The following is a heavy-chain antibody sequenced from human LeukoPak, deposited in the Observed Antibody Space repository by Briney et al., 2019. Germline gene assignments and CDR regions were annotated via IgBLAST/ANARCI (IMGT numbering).Heavy chain of an antibody. D-gene: IGHD2-15*01. V-gene: IGHV3-48*04. CDR2: ISSSSSTI. Sequence: GGSLRLSCAASGFTFSSYSMNWVRQAPGKGLEWVSYISSSSSTIYYADSVKGRFTISRDNAKNSLYLQMNSLRAEDTAVYYCAREGGYCSGGSCYDWFDPWGQGTLVAVSS. J-gene: IGHJ5*02. CDR1: GFTFSSYS. CDR3: AREGGYCSGGSCYDWFDP.